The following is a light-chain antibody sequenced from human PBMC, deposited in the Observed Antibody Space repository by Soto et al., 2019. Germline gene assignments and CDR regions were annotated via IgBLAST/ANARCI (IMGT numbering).Light chain of an antibody. CDR2: QAS. V-gene: IGKV1-5*03. Sequence: DIQMTQPPSTLSESIGDRVPITRRPSQSISSSLAWYQQKPGKAPKLVIYQASNLESGVPSRFSGSGSGTEFTLTISSLQPDDFATYYCHHYNSYSRTFGQGTKVDIK. J-gene: IGKJ1*01. CDR3: HHYNSYSRT. CDR1: QSISSS.